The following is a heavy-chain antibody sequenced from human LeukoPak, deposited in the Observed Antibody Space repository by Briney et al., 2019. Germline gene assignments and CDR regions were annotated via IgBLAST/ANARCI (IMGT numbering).Heavy chain of an antibody. V-gene: IGHV1-8*01. CDR3: ARVGGSYYWFDP. J-gene: IGHJ5*02. D-gene: IGHD1-26*01. CDR2: MNPNSGNT. Sequence: ASVKVSCKASGYAFTSYDINWVRQATGQGLEWMGWMNPNSGNTGYAQKFQGRVTMTRNTSISTAYMELSSLRSEDTAVYYCARVGGSYYWFDPWGQGTLVTVSS. CDR1: GYAFTSYD.